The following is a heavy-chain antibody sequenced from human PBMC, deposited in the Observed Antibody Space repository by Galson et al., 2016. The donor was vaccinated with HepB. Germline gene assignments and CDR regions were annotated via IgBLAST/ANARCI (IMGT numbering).Heavy chain of an antibody. CDR1: GFSFSTYS. CDR3: ARSYDFWSGQHYLDS. D-gene: IGHD3-3*01. CDR2: IASSSTYI. V-gene: IGHV3-21*01. J-gene: IGHJ4*02. Sequence: SLRLSCAASGFSFSTYSMNWVRQAPGKGLECVSSIASSSTYIFYTDSVRGRFTISRDNAKHSLYLEMSSLRAEDTAVYYCARSYDFWSGQHYLDSWGQGTLVTVSS.